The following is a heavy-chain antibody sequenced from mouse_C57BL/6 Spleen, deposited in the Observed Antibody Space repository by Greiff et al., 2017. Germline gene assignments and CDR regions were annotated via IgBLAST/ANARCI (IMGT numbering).Heavy chain of an antibody. CDR3: AREYGADDY. D-gene: IGHD1-1*02. Sequence: GASVKLSCKASGYTFTDYYINWVKQRPGQGLEWIARIYPGSGNTYYNEKFKGKATLTAEKSSSTAYMQLSSLTSEDSAVYFCAREYGADDYWGQGTTLTVSS. V-gene: IGHV1-76*01. CDR1: GYTFTDYY. J-gene: IGHJ2*01. CDR2: IYPGSGNT.